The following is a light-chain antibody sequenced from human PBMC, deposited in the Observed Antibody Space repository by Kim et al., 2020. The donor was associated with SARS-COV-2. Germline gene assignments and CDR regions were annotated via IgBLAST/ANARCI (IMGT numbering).Light chain of an antibody. Sequence: ELTQPPSASGTPGQRVTISCSGSSSNIGSNTVNWYQQLPGTAPKLLIHSNSERPSGVPDRFSGSKSGTSASLAISGLQSEDEADYSCAAWDDSLSDYVFGTGTKVTVL. CDR3: AAWDDSLSDYV. V-gene: IGLV1-44*01. CDR1: SSNIGSNT. J-gene: IGLJ1*01. CDR2: SNS.